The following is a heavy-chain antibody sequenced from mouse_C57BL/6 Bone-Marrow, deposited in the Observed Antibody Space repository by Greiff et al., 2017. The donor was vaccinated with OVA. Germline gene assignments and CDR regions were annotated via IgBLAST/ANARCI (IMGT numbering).Heavy chain of an antibody. J-gene: IGHJ3*01. CDR2: INPSTGGT. Sequence: VQLKESGPELVKPGASVKISCKASGYSFTGYYMNWVKQSPEKSLEWIGEINPSTGGTTYNQKFKAKTTLTVDKSSSTVYMQLKSLTSEDSAVYYCARTGQLRLFAYWGQGTLVTVSA. D-gene: IGHD3-2*02. V-gene: IGHV1-42*01. CDR3: ARTGQLRLFAY. CDR1: GYSFTGYY.